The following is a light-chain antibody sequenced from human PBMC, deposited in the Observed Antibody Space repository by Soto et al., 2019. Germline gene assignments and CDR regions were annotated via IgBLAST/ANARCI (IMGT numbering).Light chain of an antibody. V-gene: IGKV3-20*01. Sequence: IVLTQSPGTLSLSPGERATLSCRASQSASDRLLAWYQQKPGQAPRLLIHGASTRATGIPDRFSGSGSGTDFTLTISRLEPEDVAVYYCQQYESSPPTFGQGTRVEIK. CDR1: QSASDRL. CDR2: GAS. CDR3: QQYESSPPT. J-gene: IGKJ1*01.